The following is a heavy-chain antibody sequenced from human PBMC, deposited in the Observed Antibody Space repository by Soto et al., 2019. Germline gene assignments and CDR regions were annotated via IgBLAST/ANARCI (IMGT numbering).Heavy chain of an antibody. CDR2: INPNGGVT. J-gene: IGHJ6*03. CDR3: ARESGGATATLDYYYFYMDV. Sequence: QVQLVQSGAEVRKPGASVTVSCRSSGDSFNDYYIHWVRQAPGQGFEWMGWINPNGGVTKYAQKFQGWVSMTRDTSIRTVYMQLSRLRSDDTAGYYCARESGGATATLDYYYFYMDVWGTGTTVTVSS. CDR1: GDSFNDYY. V-gene: IGHV1-2*04. D-gene: IGHD5-12*01.